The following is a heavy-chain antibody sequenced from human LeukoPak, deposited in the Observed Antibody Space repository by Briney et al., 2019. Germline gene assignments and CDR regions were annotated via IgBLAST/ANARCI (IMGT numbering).Heavy chain of an antibody. D-gene: IGHD3-22*01. V-gene: IGHV5-51*01. Sequence: GESLKISCSGSGYSFTTYWIGWVRQMPGKGLEWMGSIYPGDSDTRYSPSFQGQVTISADKSISTAYLQWSSLKASDTAMYYCARPYYYDSSGYYWGQGTLVTVSS. J-gene: IGHJ4*02. CDR3: ARPYYYDSSGYY. CDR1: GYSFTTYW. CDR2: IYPGDSDT.